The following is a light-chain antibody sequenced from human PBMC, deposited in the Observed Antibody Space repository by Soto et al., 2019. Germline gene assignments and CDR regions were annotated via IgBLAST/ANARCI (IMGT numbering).Light chain of an antibody. CDR2: AAS. J-gene: IGKJ4*01. V-gene: IGKV3-20*01. CDR1: QSIARNS. Sequence: EIVLTQSPGTLSLSPGERATLSCRASQSIARNSIAWYQQKPGRAPRLLIYAASTRSTGIPDRFSGSGSGTDFTLTIGGLEAEDFAVYHCQPYGDLPITFGGGTRVEIK. CDR3: QPYGDLPIT.